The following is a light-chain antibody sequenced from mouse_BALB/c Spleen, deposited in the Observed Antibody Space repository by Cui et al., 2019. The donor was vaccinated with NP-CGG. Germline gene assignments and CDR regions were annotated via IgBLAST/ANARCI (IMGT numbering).Light chain of an antibody. CDR3: ALWYSNHWV. CDR2: GTN. V-gene: IGLV1*01. CDR1: TGAITPSNY. J-gene: IGLJ1*01. Sequence: QPVVTQESALTTSPGQTVTLTCRTSTGAITPSNYANWVQEKPDHLFTGLIGGTNNRAPGVPARFSGSLIGDKAALTITGAQTEDEAIYFCALWYSNHWVFGGGTKLTVL.